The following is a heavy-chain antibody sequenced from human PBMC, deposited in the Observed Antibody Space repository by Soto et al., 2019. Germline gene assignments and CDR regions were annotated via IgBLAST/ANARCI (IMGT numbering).Heavy chain of an antibody. V-gene: IGHV4-30-2*02. D-gene: IGHD3-10*01. Sequence: PSETLSLTCAVSGGSISSGGYSWSWIRQPPGKGLEWIGYIYHSGSTYYNPSLKSRVTKDTSKNQVVLTMTNMDPVDTATYYCAHRRTYGSGSYSFGYWGQGTLVTVSS. CDR1: GGSISSGGYS. CDR2: IYHSGST. J-gene: IGHJ4*02. CDR3: AHRRTYGSGSYSFGY.